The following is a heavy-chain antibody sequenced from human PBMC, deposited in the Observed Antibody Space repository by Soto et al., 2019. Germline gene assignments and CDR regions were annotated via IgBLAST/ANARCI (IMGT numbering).Heavy chain of an antibody. CDR1: GGSFSGYY. V-gene: IGHV4-34*01. CDR2: INHSGST. CDR3: ARVVVYSSGWYNYYGMDV. D-gene: IGHD6-19*01. Sequence: QVQLQQWGAGLLKPSETLSLTCAVYGGSFSGYYWSWIRQPPGKGLEWIGEINHSGSTNYNPSLTSRVTISVDTSKNQFSLKLSSVTAADTAVYYCARVVVYSSGWYNYYGMDVWGQGTTVTVSS. J-gene: IGHJ6*02.